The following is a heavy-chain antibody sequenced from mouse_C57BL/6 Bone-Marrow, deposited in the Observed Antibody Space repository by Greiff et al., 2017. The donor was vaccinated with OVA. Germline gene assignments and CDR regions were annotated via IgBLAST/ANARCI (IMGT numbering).Heavy chain of an antibody. D-gene: IGHD2-3*01. J-gene: IGHJ3*01. CDR1: GYTFTSYW. V-gene: IGHV1-5*01. Sequence: EVQLQQSGTVLARPGASVKMSCKTSGYTFTSYWMHWVKQRPGQGLEWIGAIYPGNSDTSYNQKFKGKAKLSAVTSASTAYMELSSLTNEDSAVYYCTRLYDGYFWFAYWGQGTLVTVSA. CDR3: TRLYDGYFWFAY. CDR2: IYPGNSDT.